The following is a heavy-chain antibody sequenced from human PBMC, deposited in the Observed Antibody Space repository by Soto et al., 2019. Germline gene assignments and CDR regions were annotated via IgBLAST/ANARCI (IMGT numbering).Heavy chain of an antibody. CDR3: ARDASLYSSGWYFYYYYYGMDV. CDR2: ISSSSSTI. J-gene: IGHJ6*02. CDR1: GFTFSSYS. D-gene: IGHD6-19*01. Sequence: GGSLRLSCAASGFTFSSYSMNWVRQAPGKGLEWVSYISSSSSTIYYADSVKGRFTISRDNAKNSLYLQMNSLRDEDTAVYYCARDASLYSSGWYFYYYYYGMDVWGQGTTVTVSS. V-gene: IGHV3-48*02.